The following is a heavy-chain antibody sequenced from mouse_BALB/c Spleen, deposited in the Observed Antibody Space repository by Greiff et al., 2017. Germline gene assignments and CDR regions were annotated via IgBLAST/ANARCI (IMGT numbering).Heavy chain of an antibody. V-gene: IGHV1-55*01. D-gene: IGHD2-1*01. CDR1: GYNFTSYW. CDR2: IYPGSGST. J-gene: IGHJ2*01. CDR3: AHGNYDY. Sequence: VQLQQPGAELVKPGTSVKLSCKASGYNFTSYWINWVKLRPGQGLEWIGDIYPGSGSTNYNEKFKSKATLTVDTSSSTAYMQLSSLASEDSALYYCAHGNYDYWGQGTTLTVSS.